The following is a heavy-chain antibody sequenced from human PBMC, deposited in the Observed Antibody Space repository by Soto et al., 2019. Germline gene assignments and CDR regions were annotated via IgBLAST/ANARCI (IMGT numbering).Heavy chain of an antibody. V-gene: IGHV3-33*01. Sequence: GGSLRLSCAASGFTFSTYGMHWVRQAPGKGLEWVAVIWFDGTKKYYADSVNGRFTISRDNSKNTLYLQMNSLRAEDTAVYYCAWLIVWGGSTDHGMDVWGQGTEVTFPS. J-gene: IGHJ6*02. D-gene: IGHD3-16*01. CDR1: GFTFSTYG. CDR2: IWFDGTKK. CDR3: AWLIVWGGSTDHGMDV.